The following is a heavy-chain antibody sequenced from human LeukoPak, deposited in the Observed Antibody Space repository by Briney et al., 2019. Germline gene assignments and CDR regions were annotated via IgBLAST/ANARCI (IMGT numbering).Heavy chain of an antibody. CDR1: GGTFSSYA. V-gene: IGHV1-69*06. J-gene: IGHJ4*02. D-gene: IGHD3-22*01. CDR2: IIPIFGTA. CDR3: ARIYDSSGYYYEDFDY. Sequence: SVKVSCKASGGTFSSYAISWVRQAPGQGLEWMGGIIPIFGTANYAQKFQGRVTITADKSTSTAYMELSSLRSEDTAVYYCARIYDSSGYYYEDFDYWGQGTLVTVSS.